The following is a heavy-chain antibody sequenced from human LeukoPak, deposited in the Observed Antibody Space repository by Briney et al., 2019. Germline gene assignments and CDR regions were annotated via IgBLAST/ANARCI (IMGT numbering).Heavy chain of an antibody. CDR1: GGSISSHY. V-gene: IGHV4-59*11. D-gene: IGHD1-26*01. CDR2: IYYSGST. CDR3: ARVRVGATMYYFDY. Sequence: PSETLSLTCTVSGGSISSHYWSWIRQPPGKGLGWIGYIYYSGSTNYNPSLKSRVTISVDTSKNQFSLKLSSVTAADTAVYYCARVRVGATMYYFDYWGQGTLVTVSS. J-gene: IGHJ4*02.